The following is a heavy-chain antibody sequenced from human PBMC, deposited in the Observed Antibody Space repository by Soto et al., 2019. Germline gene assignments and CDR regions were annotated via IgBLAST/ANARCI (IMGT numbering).Heavy chain of an antibody. V-gene: IGHV2-5*01. J-gene: IGHJ6*02. CDR3: IHSRCGGDCLQSSASHYYAGMDV. Sequence: HITLKASGPTLVKPTQTLTLNCSFSGFSLSTSGVGVGWIRQPPGKALEWLALIYWYDDKRYSPSLRSRLTIATDTSKHPLVLTMTNMDPVDTATYHCIHSRCGGDCLQSSASHYYAGMDVWGQGTTVTVSS. CDR2: IYWYDDK. D-gene: IGHD2-21*02. CDR1: GFSLSTSGVG.